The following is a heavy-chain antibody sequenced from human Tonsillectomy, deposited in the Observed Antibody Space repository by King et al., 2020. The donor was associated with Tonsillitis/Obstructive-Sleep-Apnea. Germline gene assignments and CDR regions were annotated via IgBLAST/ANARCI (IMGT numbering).Heavy chain of an antibody. CDR2: ISYDGSRQ. CDR3: AKAHLSGDSPTYFYMDV. CDR1: GFTFTDYG. V-gene: IGHV3-30*18. Sequence: VQLVESGGGVVQPGRSLRLSCAASGFTFTDYGMHWVRQAPGKGLEWVAVISYDGSRQYYGDSVKGRFTISRDSSKNTLFLQMSSLRFEDTAVYHCAKAHLSGDSPTYFYMDVWGKGTTVTVSS. D-gene: IGHD2-21*02. J-gene: IGHJ6*03.